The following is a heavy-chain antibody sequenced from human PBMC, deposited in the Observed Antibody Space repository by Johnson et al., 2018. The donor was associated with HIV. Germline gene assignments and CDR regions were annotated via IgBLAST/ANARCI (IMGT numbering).Heavy chain of an antibody. Sequence: VQLVESGGGLVKPGGSLRLSCAASGFTFSSYALSWVRQAPGKGLEWVSVISGTGGSTNYADSVKGRFTISRDNAKNTLYLQMNSLRAEDTAVYYCARGRYYDYVWGSYQEEGDIWGQGTMVTVSS. D-gene: IGHD3-16*01. J-gene: IGHJ3*02. CDR1: GFTFSSYA. CDR2: ISGTGGST. CDR3: ARGRYYDYVWGSYQEEGDI. V-gene: IGHV3-23*04.